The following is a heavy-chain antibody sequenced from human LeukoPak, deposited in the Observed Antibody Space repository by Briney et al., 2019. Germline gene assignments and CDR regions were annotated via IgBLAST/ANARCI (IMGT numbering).Heavy chain of an antibody. Sequence: ASVKVSWKASRYTFTSYDINWVRQATGQGLEWIGWMNPNSGNTGYAQKFQGRVTMTRNTSISTAYMELSSLRSEDTAVYYCARGLPTTMVRGVRDYWGQGTLVTVSS. CDR3: ARGLPTTMVRGVRDY. V-gene: IGHV1-8*01. J-gene: IGHJ4*02. D-gene: IGHD3-10*01. CDR2: MNPNSGNT. CDR1: RYTFTSYD.